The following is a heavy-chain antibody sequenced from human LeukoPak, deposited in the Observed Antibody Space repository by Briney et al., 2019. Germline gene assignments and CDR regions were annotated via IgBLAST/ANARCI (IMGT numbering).Heavy chain of an antibody. CDR3: AKELGGYDDYYYYGMDV. CDR2: IYYSGST. V-gene: IGHV4-30-4*08. Sequence: SQTLSLTCTVSGGSISSGDYYWSWIRQPPGKGLEWIGYIYYSGSTYYNPSLKSRVTISVDTSKNQFSLKLSSVTAADTAVYYCAKELGGYDDYYYYGMDVWGQGTTVTVSS. D-gene: IGHD5-12*01. CDR1: GGSISSGDYY. J-gene: IGHJ6*02.